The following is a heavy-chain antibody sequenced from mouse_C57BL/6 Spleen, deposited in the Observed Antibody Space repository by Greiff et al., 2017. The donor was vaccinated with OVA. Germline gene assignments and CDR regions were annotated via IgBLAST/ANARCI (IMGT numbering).Heavy chain of an antibody. V-gene: IGHV1-15*01. J-gene: IGHJ2*01. Sequence: VQRVESGAELVRPGASVTLSCKASGYTFTDYEMHWVKQTPVHGLEWIGAIDPETGGTAYNQKFKGKAILTADKSSSTAYMELRSLTSEDSAVYYCTRGTWVLDYWGQGTTLTVSS. CDR3: TRGTWVLDY. D-gene: IGHD4-1*01. CDR1: GYTFTDYE. CDR2: IDPETGGT.